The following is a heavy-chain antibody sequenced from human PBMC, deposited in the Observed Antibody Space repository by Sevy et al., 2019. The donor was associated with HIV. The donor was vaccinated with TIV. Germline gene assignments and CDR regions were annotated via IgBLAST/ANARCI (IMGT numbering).Heavy chain of an antibody. D-gene: IGHD2-8*01. V-gene: IGHV1-69*13. CDR2: IVPVFGTS. CDR3: TSWADCSNGVCYPRGFDP. CDR1: GGTLTNYA. J-gene: IGHJ5*02. Sequence: ASVKVSCKASGGTLTNYAISWVRQAPGQGLEWMGEIVPVFGTSHHARSFQGRVTITADESTSTASMELRSLRSEDTTVYYCTSWADCSNGVCYPRGFDPWGQGTLVTVSS.